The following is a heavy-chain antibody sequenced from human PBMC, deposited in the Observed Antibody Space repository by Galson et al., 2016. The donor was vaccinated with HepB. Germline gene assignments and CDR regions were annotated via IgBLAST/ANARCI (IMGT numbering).Heavy chain of an antibody. Sequence: SLRLSCAASGITFRTYDMNWVRQAPGKGLEWVSYISSSGATIYYADSVKGRFTISRDNAKTSLYLQMNSLKIEDTAVYYCKTRIDPFAGDRWGQGTRVTVSS. V-gene: IGHV3-48*03. CDR3: KTRIDPFAGDR. D-gene: IGHD3-16*01. CDR2: ISSSGATI. J-gene: IGHJ4*02. CDR1: GITFRTYD.